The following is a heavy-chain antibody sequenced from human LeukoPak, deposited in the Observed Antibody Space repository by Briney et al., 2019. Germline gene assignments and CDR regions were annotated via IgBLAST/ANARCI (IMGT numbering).Heavy chain of an antibody. D-gene: IGHD6-19*01. J-gene: IGHJ3*02. V-gene: IGHV4-59*08. Sequence: PSETLSLTCTVSGGSISSYYWSWIRQPPGKGLEWIGYIYYSGSTNYNPSLKSRVTISVDTSKNQFPLKLSSVTAADTAVYYCARGVAVGAFDIWGQGTMVTVSS. CDR3: ARGVAVGAFDI. CDR1: GGSISSYY. CDR2: IYYSGST.